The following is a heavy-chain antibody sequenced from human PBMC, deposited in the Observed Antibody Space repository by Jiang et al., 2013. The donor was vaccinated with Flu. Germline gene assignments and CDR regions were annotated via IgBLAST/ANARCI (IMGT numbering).Heavy chain of an antibody. D-gene: IGHD3-3*01. V-gene: IGHV3-33*08. CDR3: ARGGYNFWSGYYSLRAGGGMDV. CDR2: IYYDGSSK. J-gene: IGHJ6*02. CDR1: GFTFRTYG. Sequence: QLLESGGGVVQPGRSLRLSCAASGFTFRTYGMHWVRQAPGKGLEWVAVIYYDGSSKYFADSVKGRFTISRDNSKNTVFLQMNSLRTEDTAVYYCARGGYNFWSGYYSLRAGGGMDVWGQGTTVTVSS.